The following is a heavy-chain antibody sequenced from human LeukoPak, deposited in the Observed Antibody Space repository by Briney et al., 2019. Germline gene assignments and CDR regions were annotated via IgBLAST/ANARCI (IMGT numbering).Heavy chain of an antibody. J-gene: IGHJ4*02. V-gene: IGHV4-59*12. CDR2: IYYSGST. CDR3: ARAPGAALD. Sequence: PETLSLTCTVSGGSISSYYWSWIRQPPGKGLEWIGYIYYSGSTNYNPSLKSRVTISVDTSINQFSLKLTSVTAADTAVYYCARAPGAALDWGQGTLVTVSS. D-gene: IGHD2-15*01. CDR1: GGSISSYY.